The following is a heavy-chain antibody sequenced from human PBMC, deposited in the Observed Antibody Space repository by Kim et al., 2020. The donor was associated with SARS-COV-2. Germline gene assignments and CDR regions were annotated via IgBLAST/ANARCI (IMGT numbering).Heavy chain of an antibody. D-gene: IGHD1-26*01. CDR2: ST. CDR3: ARSSGSYCDY. V-gene: IGHV4-59*01. Sequence: STDYNPSLKSRVTISADTSKNQFSLELTFVTAADTAVYYCARSSGSYCDYWGQGTLVTVSS. J-gene: IGHJ4*02.